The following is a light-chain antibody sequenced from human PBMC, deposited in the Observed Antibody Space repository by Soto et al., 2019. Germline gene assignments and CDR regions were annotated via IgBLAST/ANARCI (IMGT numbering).Light chain of an antibody. Sequence: EIVLTQSPATLSLSPGERDTLSCRASQSVSSYLAWYQQKPGQAPRLLIYDASNRATGIPARFSGSGSGTDFTLTISSLEPEDFALYYCQQRSNWPPFTFGPGTKVDIK. V-gene: IGKV3-11*01. CDR1: QSVSSY. CDR2: DAS. J-gene: IGKJ3*01. CDR3: QQRSNWPPFT.